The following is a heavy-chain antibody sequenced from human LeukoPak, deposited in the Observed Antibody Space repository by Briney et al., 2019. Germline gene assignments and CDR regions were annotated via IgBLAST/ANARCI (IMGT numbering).Heavy chain of an antibody. CDR3: ARIVATDYFDY. CDR1: GYTFTSSY. Sequence: ASVKVSCKASGYTFTSSYMHWVRQAPGQGLEWMGWINPNSGGTNYAQKFQGRVTMTRDTSISTAYMELSRLRSDDTAVYYCARIVATDYFDYWGQGSLVTVSS. J-gene: IGHJ4*02. D-gene: IGHD5-12*01. CDR2: INPNSGGT. V-gene: IGHV1-2*02.